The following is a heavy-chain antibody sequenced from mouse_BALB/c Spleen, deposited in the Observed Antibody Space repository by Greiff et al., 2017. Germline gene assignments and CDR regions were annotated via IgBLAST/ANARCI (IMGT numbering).Heavy chain of an antibody. D-gene: IGHD1-1*01. V-gene: IGHV3-2*02. CDR2: ISYSGST. Sequence: EVKLMESGPGLVKPSQSLSLTCTVTGYSITSDYAWNWIRQFPGNQLEWMGYISYSGSTSYNPSLKSRISITRDTSKNQFFLQLNSVTTEDTATYYCARFTTDGYFDYWGQGTTLTVSS. CDR3: ARFTTDGYFDY. CDR1: GYSITSDYA. J-gene: IGHJ2*01.